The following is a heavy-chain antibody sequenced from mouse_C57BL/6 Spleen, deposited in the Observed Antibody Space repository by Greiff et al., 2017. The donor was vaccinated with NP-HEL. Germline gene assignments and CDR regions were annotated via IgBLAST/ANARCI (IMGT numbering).Heavy chain of an antibody. CDR1: GFTFTDYY. J-gene: IGHJ3*01. V-gene: IGHV7-3*01. Sequence: EVKVVESGGGLVQPGGSLSLSCAASGFTFTDYYMSWVRQPPGKALEWLGFIRNKANGYTTEYSASVKGRFTISRDNSQSILYLQMNALRAEDSATYYCARWYDYDGFAYWGQGTLVTVSA. D-gene: IGHD2-4*01. CDR2: IRNKANGYTT. CDR3: ARWYDYDGFAY.